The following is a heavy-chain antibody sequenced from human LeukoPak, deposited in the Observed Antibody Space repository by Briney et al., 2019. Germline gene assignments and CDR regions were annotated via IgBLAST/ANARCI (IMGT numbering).Heavy chain of an antibody. CDR2: INHEGDT. CDR1: GGSLSTNY. CDR3: ARDSAWEGDGPDLRDV. Sequence: WGTLSLTCSTSGGSLSTNYWRWIRRPPGKGLEWIGNINHEGDTKFNPSLESRVTLPEDTSKNQVSLGLRSVTAADTGDYYCARDSAWEGDGPDLRDVWGQETRVIVSS. D-gene: IGHD1-26*01. J-gene: IGHJ6*02. V-gene: IGHV4-59*01.